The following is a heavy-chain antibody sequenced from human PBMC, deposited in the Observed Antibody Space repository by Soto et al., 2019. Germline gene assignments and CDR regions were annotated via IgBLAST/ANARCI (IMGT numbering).Heavy chain of an antibody. Sequence: GGSLRLSCSASGFTFSNFAMHWVRQAPGRGLEYVSGITSNGDNTYHADSVQGRFTISRDNSKSTLYLQMTSLRVEDTAVYYCVKGNQLLRYYFEYWGRGALVTVSS. CDR1: GFTFSNFA. CDR3: VKGNQLLRYYFEY. D-gene: IGHD2-2*01. J-gene: IGHJ4*02. CDR2: ITSNGDNT. V-gene: IGHV3-64D*06.